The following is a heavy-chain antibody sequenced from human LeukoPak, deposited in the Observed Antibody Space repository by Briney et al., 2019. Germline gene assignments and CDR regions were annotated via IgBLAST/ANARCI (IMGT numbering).Heavy chain of an antibody. D-gene: IGHD3-9*01. Sequence: GGSLRLSRAASGFTFSSYSMNWVRQAPGKGLEWVSSISSSSSYIYFADSVKGRFTISRDNAKNSLYLQMNSLRAEDTAVYYCARAYYDILTGYSPLDYWGQGTLVTVSS. CDR3: ARAYYDILTGYSPLDY. CDR1: GFTFSSYS. V-gene: IGHV3-21*01. CDR2: ISSSSSYI. J-gene: IGHJ4*02.